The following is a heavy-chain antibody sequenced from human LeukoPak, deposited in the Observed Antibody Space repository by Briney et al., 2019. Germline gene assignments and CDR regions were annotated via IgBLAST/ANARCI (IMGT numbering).Heavy chain of an antibody. D-gene: IGHD6-6*01. J-gene: IGHJ4*02. Sequence: ASVKVSCKASGYTFTSYDINWVRQATGHWLEWMGWMNPNSGSTGYAQTFQGRVTITRNTSISTAYMELSSLRSEDTAVYYCATVSYSSSSLAFDYWGQGTLVTVSS. V-gene: IGHV1-8*01. CDR1: GYTFTSYD. CDR3: ATVSYSSSSLAFDY. CDR2: MNPNSGST.